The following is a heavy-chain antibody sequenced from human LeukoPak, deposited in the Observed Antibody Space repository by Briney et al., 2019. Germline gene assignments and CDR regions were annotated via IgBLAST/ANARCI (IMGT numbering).Heavy chain of an antibody. V-gene: IGHV1-2*06. J-gene: IGHJ4*02. Sequence: ASVKVSCKASGYTFTGYYMHWVRQAPGQGLEWMGRINPNNGATNYAQKLQGRVTITGDTSISTAYMELSSLRSEDTAVYYCARWGTGDGYFFTYYFDYWGQGTLVTVSS. D-gene: IGHD5-24*01. CDR2: INPNNGAT. CDR1: GYTFTGYY. CDR3: ARWGTGDGYFFTYYFDY.